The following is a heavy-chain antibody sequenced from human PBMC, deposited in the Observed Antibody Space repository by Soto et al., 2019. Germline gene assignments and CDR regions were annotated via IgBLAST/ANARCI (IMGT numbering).Heavy chain of an antibody. D-gene: IGHD4-17*01. CDR1: GGTFSSYA. CDR2: IIPIFGTA. Sequence: ASVKVSCKASGGTFSSYAISWVRQAPGQGLEWMGGIIPIFGTANYAQKFQGRVTITADESTSTAYMELSSLRSEDTAVYYCARGLEETVTTDWFDPWGQGTLVTVS. V-gene: IGHV1-69*13. J-gene: IGHJ5*02. CDR3: ARGLEETVTTDWFDP.